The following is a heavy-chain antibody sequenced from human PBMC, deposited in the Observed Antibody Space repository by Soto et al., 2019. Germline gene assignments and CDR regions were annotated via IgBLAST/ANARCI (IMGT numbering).Heavy chain of an antibody. V-gene: IGHV1-2*02. Sequence: ASVKVSCKASGYIFTGYYIHWVRQAPGQGLEWMGWINPNTRGTHSAQRFQGRVTMTRDTSISTAYMELSSLRSDDSAVYYCARDRYSGYNSHFGYWGQGTLVTVSS. D-gene: IGHD5-12*01. CDR1: GYIFTGYY. CDR3: ARDRYSGYNSHFGY. J-gene: IGHJ4*02. CDR2: INPNTRGT.